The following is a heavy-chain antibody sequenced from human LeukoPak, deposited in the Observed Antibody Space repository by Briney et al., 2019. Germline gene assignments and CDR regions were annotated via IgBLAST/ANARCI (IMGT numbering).Heavy chain of an antibody. D-gene: IGHD3-22*01. V-gene: IGHV3-21*01. CDR3: AREPNYYDSSGYSTS. CDR1: GFTFSSYS. J-gene: IGHJ4*02. CDR2: ISSSSSYI. Sequence: GGSLRLSCAASGFTFSSYSMNWVRQAPGKGLEWVSSISSSSSYIYYADSVKGRFTISRDNAKNSLYLQMNSPRAEDTAVYYCAREPNYYDSSGYSTSGGQGTLVTVSS.